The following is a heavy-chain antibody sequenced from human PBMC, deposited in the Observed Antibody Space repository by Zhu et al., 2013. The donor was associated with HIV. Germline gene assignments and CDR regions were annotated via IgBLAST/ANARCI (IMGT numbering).Heavy chain of an antibody. V-gene: IGHV1-69*06. D-gene: IGHD4-17*01. J-gene: IGHJ4*02. Sequence: QMQLVQSGAEVRKPGSSMRVSCKTSGGTFSTSSITWVRQAPGQGLEWVGGIIPLFGTPHYSHNFRGRVTISADKTTATAYMELSSLRSDDTAVYFCARGGRSSAYGGKSWFFDYWGQGTQVTVSS. CDR3: ARGGRSSAYGGKSWFFDY. CDR2: IIPLFGTP. CDR1: GGTFSTSS.